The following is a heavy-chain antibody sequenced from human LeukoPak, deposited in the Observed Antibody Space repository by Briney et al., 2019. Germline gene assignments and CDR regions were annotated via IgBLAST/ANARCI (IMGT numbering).Heavy chain of an antibody. CDR1: GFTFSSYG. V-gene: IGHV3-33*01. CDR2: IWYDGSNK. Sequence: PGRSLRLSCAASGFTFSSYGMHWVRQAPGKWLEWVAVIWYDGSNKYYADSVKGRFTISRDNSKNTLYLQMNSLRAEDTAVYYCAGVDYHFDYWGQGTLVTVSS. J-gene: IGHJ4*02. CDR3: AGVDYHFDY. D-gene: IGHD4-11*01.